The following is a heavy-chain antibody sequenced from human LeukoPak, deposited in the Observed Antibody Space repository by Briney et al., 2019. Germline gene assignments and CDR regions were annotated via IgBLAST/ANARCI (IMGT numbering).Heavy chain of an antibody. V-gene: IGHV3-48*03. D-gene: IGHD6-13*01. CDR1: GFTFSGYA. CDR2: ITGSGGTI. Sequence: GGSLRLSCAASGFTFSGYAMSWVRQAPGKGLEGVSYITGSGGTIYYADSVKGGFTISRDNAKNSLYLQMKSLRAGDTAVYYCAREGIAAAGEHWGQGTPVTVSS. J-gene: IGHJ1*01. CDR3: AREGIAAAGEH.